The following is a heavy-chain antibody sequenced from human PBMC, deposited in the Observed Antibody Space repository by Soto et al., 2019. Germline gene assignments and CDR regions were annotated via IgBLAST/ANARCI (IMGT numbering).Heavy chain of an antibody. V-gene: IGHV1-69*13. D-gene: IGHD6-13*01. J-gene: IGHJ5*02. CDR1: GGTFSSYA. CDR3: AIDKGKTAGGFNWFDP. Sequence: VASVKVSCKASGGTFSSYAISWVRQAPGQGLEWMGGIIPIFGTANYAQKFQGRVTITADESTSTAYMELSSLRSEDTAVYYCAIDKGKTAGGFNWFDPRGQGIPVTVSS. CDR2: IIPIFGTA.